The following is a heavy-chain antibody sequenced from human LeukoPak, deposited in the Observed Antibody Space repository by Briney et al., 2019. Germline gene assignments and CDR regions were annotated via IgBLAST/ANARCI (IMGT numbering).Heavy chain of an antibody. CDR2: IYYSGST. CDR1: GGSISSYY. Sequence: SETLSLTCTVSGGSISSYYWSWIRQPPGKGLEWIGYIYYSGSTNYNPSLKSRVTISVDTSKNQFSLKLSSVTAADTAVYYCARLAAAGDECYYYYYGMDVWGQGTTVTVSS. V-gene: IGHV4-59*01. D-gene: IGHD6-13*01. J-gene: IGHJ6*02. CDR3: ARLAAAGDECYYYYYGMDV.